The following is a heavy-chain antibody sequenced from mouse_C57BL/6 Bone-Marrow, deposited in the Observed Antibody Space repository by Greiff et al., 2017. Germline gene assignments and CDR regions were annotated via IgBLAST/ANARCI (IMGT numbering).Heavy chain of an antibody. D-gene: IGHD2-2*01. Sequence: VQLQQSGPELVKPGASVKISCKASGYAFSSSWMNWVKQRPGKGLEWIGRIYPGDGDTNYNGKFKGKATLTADKSSSTAYMQLSSLTSEDSAVYFCARPSMVTTLFDYWGQGTTLTVSS. CDR2: IYPGDGDT. J-gene: IGHJ2*01. CDR3: ARPSMVTTLFDY. CDR1: GYAFSSSW. V-gene: IGHV1-82*01.